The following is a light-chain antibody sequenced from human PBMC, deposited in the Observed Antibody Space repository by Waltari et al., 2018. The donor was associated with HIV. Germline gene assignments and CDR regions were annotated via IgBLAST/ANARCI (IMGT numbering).Light chain of an antibody. CDR1: SSNIGSNP. V-gene: IGLV1-44*01. CDR3: AVWDDSLRSVL. CDR2: TNS. Sequence: QSVLTQPPSASGTPGQRVNISCSGGSSNIGSNPVNWYRQFPGEAPKLLIYTNSQRPSGFPDRFSGSKSGTSASLAISGLQSEDEADFYCAVWDDSLRSVLFGGGTRLTVL. J-gene: IGLJ3*02.